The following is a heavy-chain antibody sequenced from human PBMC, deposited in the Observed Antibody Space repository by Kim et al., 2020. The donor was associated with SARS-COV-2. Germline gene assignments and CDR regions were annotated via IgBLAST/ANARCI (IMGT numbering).Heavy chain of an antibody. J-gene: IGHJ3*02. CDR2: ISWNSGSI. D-gene: IGHD5-12*01. V-gene: IGHV3-9*01. CDR1: GFTFDDYA. CDR3: ASGGLRGGMI. Sequence: GGSLRLSCAASGFTFDDYAMHWVRQAPGKGLEWVSGISWNSGSIGYADSVKGRFTISRDNAKNSLYLQMNSLRAEDTALYYCASGGLRGGMIWCQGTMVTVSS.